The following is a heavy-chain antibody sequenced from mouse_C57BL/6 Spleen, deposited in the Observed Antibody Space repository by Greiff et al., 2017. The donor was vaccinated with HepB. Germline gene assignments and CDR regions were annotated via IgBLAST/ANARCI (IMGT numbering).Heavy chain of an antibody. Sequence: EVQLQQSGPELVKPGASVKISCKASGYSFTGYYMNWVKQSPEKSLEWIGEINPSTGGTTYNQKFKAKATLTVDKSSSTAYMQLKSLTSEDSAVYYCASGNYWGQGTSVTVSS. J-gene: IGHJ4*01. CDR2: INPSTGGT. D-gene: IGHD1-1*01. V-gene: IGHV1-42*01. CDR1: GYSFTGYY. CDR3: ASGNY.